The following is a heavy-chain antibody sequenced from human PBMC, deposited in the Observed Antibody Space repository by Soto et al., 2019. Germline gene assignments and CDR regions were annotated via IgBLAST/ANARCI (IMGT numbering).Heavy chain of an antibody. CDR1: GFTFSSYW. Sequence: GGSLRLSCAASGFTFSSYWMSWVRQAPGKGLEWVANIKQDGSEKYYVDSVKGRFTISRDNAKNSLYLQMNSLRAEDTAVYYCARDPNIVLVPAALRYYYYYYGMDVWGQGTTVTVSS. J-gene: IGHJ6*02. V-gene: IGHV3-7*01. D-gene: IGHD2-2*01. CDR3: ARDPNIVLVPAALRYYYYYYGMDV. CDR2: IKQDGSEK.